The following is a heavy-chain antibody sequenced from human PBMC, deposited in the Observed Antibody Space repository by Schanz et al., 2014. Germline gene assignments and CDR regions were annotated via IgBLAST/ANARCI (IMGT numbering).Heavy chain of an antibody. V-gene: IGHV3-23*04. D-gene: IGHD2-2*01. Sequence: DVQLVESGGGLAQPGGSLRLSCVASGFMFTKYAMNWVRQAPGKGLEWVSGISGTGTKTYYADSVKGRFTISKHNSRHTLYLQMDSLTTDDTAVYYCARTDQQMQRPDYWGQGTLVIVSS. CDR3: ARTDQQMQRPDY. CDR2: ISGTGTKT. J-gene: IGHJ4*02. CDR1: GFMFTKYA.